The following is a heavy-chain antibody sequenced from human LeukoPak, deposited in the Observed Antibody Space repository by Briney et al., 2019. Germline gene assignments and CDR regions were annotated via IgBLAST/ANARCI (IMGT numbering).Heavy chain of an antibody. CDR1: GFTLSSYG. V-gene: IGHV3-30*18. Sequence: GGSLRLSCAASGFTLSSYGMHWVRQAPGKGLEWVAVISYDGSNKYYADSVKGRFTISRDNSENTLYLQMNSLRAEDTAVYYCAKDPACCNYYGMDVWGQGTTVTVSS. CDR2: ISYDGSNK. D-gene: IGHD2-15*01. J-gene: IGHJ6*02. CDR3: AKDPACCNYYGMDV.